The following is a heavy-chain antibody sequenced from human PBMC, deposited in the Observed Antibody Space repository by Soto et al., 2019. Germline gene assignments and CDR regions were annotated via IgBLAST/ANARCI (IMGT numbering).Heavy chain of an antibody. CDR2: IWYDGSNK. D-gene: IGHD1-20*01. CDR3: ARVQANYKANYYFDY. CDR1: GFTFSSYG. V-gene: IGHV3-33*01. Sequence: GGSLRLSCAASGFTFSSYGMHWVRQAPGKGLEWVAVIWYDGSNKYYADSVKGRFTISRDNSKNTLYLQMNSLRAEDTAVYYCARVQANYKANYYFDYWGQGTLVTVSS. J-gene: IGHJ4*02.